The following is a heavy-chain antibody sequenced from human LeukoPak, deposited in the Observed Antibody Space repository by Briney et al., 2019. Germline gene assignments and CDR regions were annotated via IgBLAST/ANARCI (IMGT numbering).Heavy chain of an antibody. D-gene: IGHD6-13*01. CDR3: ASIQSGSSSWYLGRANWNDA. Sequence: PGGSLRLSCAASGFTFSSYAMHWVRQAPGKGLEWVAVISYDGSNKYYADSVKGRFTISRDNSKNTLYLQMNSLRAEDTAVYYCASIQSGSSSWYLGRANWNDAWGQGTLVTVSS. V-gene: IGHV3-30-3*01. CDR1: GFTFSSYA. CDR2: ISYDGSNK. J-gene: IGHJ5*02.